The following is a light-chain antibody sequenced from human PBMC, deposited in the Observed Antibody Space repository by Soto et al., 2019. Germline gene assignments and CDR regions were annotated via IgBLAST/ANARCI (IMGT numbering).Light chain of an antibody. CDR1: QSVSSK. CDR2: SAS. CDR3: QQRSNWPPIT. Sequence: EIVMTQSPATLSLSPGQRAKLSCSASQSVSSKLAWYQQRPGQAPRLLIHSASTRATGIPARFSGSGSGTDFTLTISSLEPEDFAVYYCQQRSNWPPITFGQGTRWR. J-gene: IGKJ5*01. V-gene: IGKV3-11*01.